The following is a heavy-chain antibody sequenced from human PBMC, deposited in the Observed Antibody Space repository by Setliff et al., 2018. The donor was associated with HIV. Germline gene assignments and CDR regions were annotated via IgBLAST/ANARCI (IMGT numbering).Heavy chain of an antibody. CDR1: GFTFSNVW. D-gene: IGHD3-22*01. V-gene: IGHV3-15*01. CDR3: LGYYDTSGYWGSHFDH. Sequence: GESLTISCAASGFTFSNVWMSWVRQAPGKGLEWVGRIKSKTDGGTTDYAAPVKGRFTISRDDSVNTLYLQMNSLKTEDPAVYFCLGYYDTSGYWGSHFDHWGQGTLVTVSS. CDR2: IKSKTDGGTT. J-gene: IGHJ4*02.